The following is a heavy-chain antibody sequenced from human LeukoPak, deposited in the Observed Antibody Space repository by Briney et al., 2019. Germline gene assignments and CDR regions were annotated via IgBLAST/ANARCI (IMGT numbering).Heavy chain of an antibody. CDR2: IRYDGSNK. CDR1: GFTFSSYG. CDR3: TRVDGELVIYYYYYYYMDV. J-gene: IGHJ6*03. D-gene: IGHD6-13*01. Sequence: GGSLRLSRAASGFTFSSYGMHWVRQAPGKGLEWVAFIRYDGSNKYYADSVKGRFTISRDNSKNTLYLQMNSLKTEDTAVYYCTRVDGELVIYYYYYYYMDVWGKGTTVTISS. V-gene: IGHV3-30*02.